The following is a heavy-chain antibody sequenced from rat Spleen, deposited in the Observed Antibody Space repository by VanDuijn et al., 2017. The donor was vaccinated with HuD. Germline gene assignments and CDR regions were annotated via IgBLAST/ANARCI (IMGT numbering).Heavy chain of an antibody. CDR3: ARGVIAAEDVMDA. CDR2: ISSGGST. CDR1: GFSLTNFH. V-gene: IGHV2S12*01. Sequence: QVQLRESGPGLVQPSQTLSLTCTVSGFSLTNFHVHWVRQPPGKGLEWIAAISSGGSTYYNSALKSRLSISKDTSKSQVFLKMNSLQTEDTATYYCARGVIAAEDVMDAWGQGTLVTVSS. D-gene: IGHD1-2*01. J-gene: IGHJ3*01.